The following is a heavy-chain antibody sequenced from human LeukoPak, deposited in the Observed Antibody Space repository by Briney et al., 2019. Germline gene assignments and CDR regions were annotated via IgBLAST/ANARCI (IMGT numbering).Heavy chain of an antibody. CDR2: IKKDGSEK. V-gene: IGHV3-7*03. Sequence: PGGSLRLSCAASGFTFSSNWMRWVGQAPGKGLEGVANIKKDGSEKYYVDSVKGRFTISRDNAKNSLYLQMNSLRAEDTAVYYCARGSSSWYGSRLWFDPWGQGTLVTVSS. CDR3: ARGSSSWYGSRLWFDP. D-gene: IGHD6-13*01. J-gene: IGHJ5*02. CDR1: GFTFSSNW.